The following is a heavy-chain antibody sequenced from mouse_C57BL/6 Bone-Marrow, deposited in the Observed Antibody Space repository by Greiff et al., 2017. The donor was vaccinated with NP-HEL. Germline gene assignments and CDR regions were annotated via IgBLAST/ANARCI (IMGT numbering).Heavy chain of an antibody. CDR2: INPSTGGT. J-gene: IGHJ2*01. D-gene: IGHD1-1*01. V-gene: IGHV1-42*01. Sequence: VQLQQSGPELVKPGASVKISCKASGYSFTGYYMNWVKQSPEKSLEWIGEINPSTGGTTYNQKFKAKATLTVDKSSSTAYMQLKSLTSEDSAVYYCASEGYGSSYDYFDYWGQGTTLTVSS. CDR1: GYSFTGYY. CDR3: ASEGYGSSYDYFDY.